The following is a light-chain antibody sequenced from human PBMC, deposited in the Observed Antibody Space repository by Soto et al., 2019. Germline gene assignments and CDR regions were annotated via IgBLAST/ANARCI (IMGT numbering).Light chain of an antibody. CDR3: QQYDSYPLT. Sequence: DIQMTQPPSTLSASVGDRVTITCRASQSISSWLAWYQQKPGKAPNLLIYKASSLESGVPSRFSGSGSGTEFTLTVSSLQPDDFATYYCQQYDSYPLTFGGGTKVDIK. CDR1: QSISSW. J-gene: IGKJ4*01. CDR2: KAS. V-gene: IGKV1-5*03.